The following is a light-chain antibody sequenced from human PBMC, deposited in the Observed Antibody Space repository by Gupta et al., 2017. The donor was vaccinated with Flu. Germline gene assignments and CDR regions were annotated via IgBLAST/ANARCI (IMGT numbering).Light chain of an antibody. CDR2: DDN. CDR3: QVWDSSSDNPVV. CDR1: NIGSKS. Sequence: KTARINCGGNNIGSKSVHWYQQRPGQAPGLFVYDDNDRPSGIPARVSGSNSGNTATLTIVRVEAGDEADYYCQVWDSSSDNPVVFGGGTNL. J-gene: IGLJ2*01. V-gene: IGLV3-21*03.